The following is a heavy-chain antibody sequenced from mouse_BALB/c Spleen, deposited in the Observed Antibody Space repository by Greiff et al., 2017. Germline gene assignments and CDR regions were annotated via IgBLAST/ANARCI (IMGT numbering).Heavy chain of an antibody. Sequence: QVQLQQSGPELVRPGVSVKISCKGSGYTFTDYAMHWVKQSHAKSLEWIGVISTYYGNTNYNQKFKGKATMTVDKSSSTAYMELARLTSEDSAIYYCARDGNYVGVDYWGQGTTLTVSS. CDR3: ARDGNYVGVDY. V-gene: IGHV1-67*01. J-gene: IGHJ2*01. D-gene: IGHD2-1*01. CDR1: GYTFTDYA. CDR2: ISTYYGNT.